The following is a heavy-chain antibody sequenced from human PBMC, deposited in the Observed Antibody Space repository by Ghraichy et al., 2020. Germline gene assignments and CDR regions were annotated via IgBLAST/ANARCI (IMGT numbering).Heavy chain of an antibody. CDR2: ISWNSGSI. J-gene: IGHJ4*02. CDR1: GFTFDDYA. V-gene: IGHV3-9*01. D-gene: IGHD2-2*01. Sequence: LSLTCAASGFTFDDYAMHWVRQAPGKGLEWVSGISWNSGSIGYADSVKGRFTISRDNAKNSLYLQMNSLRAEDTALYYCAKLGGYAPDYWGQGTLVTVSS. CDR3: AKLGGYAPDY.